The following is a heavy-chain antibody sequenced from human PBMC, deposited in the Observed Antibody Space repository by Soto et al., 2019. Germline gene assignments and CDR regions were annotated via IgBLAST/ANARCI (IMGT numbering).Heavy chain of an antibody. CDR3: ARYCSGGSCYLLGKYYFDY. D-gene: IGHD2-15*01. V-gene: IGHV4-31*03. CDR2: IYYSGST. CDR1: GGSISSGCYY. Sequence: PSETLSLTCTVSGGSISSGCYYWSWIRQHPGKGLEWIGYIYYSGSTYYNPSLKSRVTISVDTSKNQFSLKLSSVTAADTAVYYCARYCSGGSCYLLGKYYFDYSGQRTLVTVCS. J-gene: IGHJ4*02.